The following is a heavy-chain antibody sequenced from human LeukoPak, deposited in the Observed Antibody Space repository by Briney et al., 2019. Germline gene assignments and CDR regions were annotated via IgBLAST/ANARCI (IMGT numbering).Heavy chain of an antibody. CDR1: GYTFTSYG. D-gene: IGHD6-19*01. Sequence: ASVKVSCKASGYTFTSYGISWVRQPPGQGLEWMGWISAYNGNTNYAQKLQGRVTMTTDTSTNTAYMELRSLRSDDTAVYYCARDMAPYSSGWYSYNYYYYGMDVWGQGTTVTVSS. V-gene: IGHV1-18*01. J-gene: IGHJ6*02. CDR3: ARDMAPYSSGWYSYNYYYYGMDV. CDR2: ISAYNGNT.